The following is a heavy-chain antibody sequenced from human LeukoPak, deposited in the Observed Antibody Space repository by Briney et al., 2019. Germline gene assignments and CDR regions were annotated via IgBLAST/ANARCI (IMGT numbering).Heavy chain of an antibody. Sequence: GESLRISCKGSGYTFSSYWIGWVRQLPGKGLEWMGIIYPGDSDTRYSPSLQGQVTISVDTSIGTPYPQWSSLKASDTAIYYCARQNDFRLDYWGQGTLVTVSS. J-gene: IGHJ4*02. CDR1: GYTFSSYW. CDR2: IYPGDSDT. D-gene: IGHD3-3*01. V-gene: IGHV5-51*01. CDR3: ARQNDFRLDY.